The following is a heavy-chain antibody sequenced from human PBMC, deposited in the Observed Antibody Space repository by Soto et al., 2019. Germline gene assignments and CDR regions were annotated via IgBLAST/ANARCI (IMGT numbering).Heavy chain of an antibody. Sequence: GGSLRLSCAASGFTFSSYAMHWVRQAPGKGLEWVAVISYDGSNKYYADSVKGRFTISRDNSKNTLYLQMNSLRAEDTAVYYCARDQTYSSSSFGGPYYYYYGMDVWGQGTTVTVSS. D-gene: IGHD6-6*01. J-gene: IGHJ6*02. CDR2: ISYDGSNK. CDR3: ARDQTYSSSSFGGPYYYYYGMDV. CDR1: GFTFSSYA. V-gene: IGHV3-30-3*01.